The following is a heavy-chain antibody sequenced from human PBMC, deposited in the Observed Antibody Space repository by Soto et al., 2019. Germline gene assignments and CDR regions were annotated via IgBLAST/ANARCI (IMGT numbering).Heavy chain of an antibody. V-gene: IGHV3-7*01. J-gene: IGHJ5*01. Sequence: GGSLRLSCAASGFTFSSYWMSWVRQAPGKGLEWVANIKQDGSEKYYVDSVKGRFTISRDNAKNSLYLQMNSLRAEDTAVYYCAREIAVAPPGWFDSWGQGTLVTVSS. CDR2: IKQDGSEK. CDR1: GFTFSSYW. CDR3: AREIAVAPPGWFDS. D-gene: IGHD6-19*01.